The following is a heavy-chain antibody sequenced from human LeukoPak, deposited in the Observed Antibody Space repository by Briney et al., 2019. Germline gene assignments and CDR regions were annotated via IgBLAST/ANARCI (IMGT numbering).Heavy chain of an antibody. CDR3: ARAGMETDPLDYYYYMDV. J-gene: IGHJ6*03. CDR1: GFTFSSYG. D-gene: IGHD5-18*01. CDR2: IKEDGSEK. Sequence: GGSLRLSCAASGFTFSSYGMSWVRQAPGKGLEWVANIKEDGSEKYYVDSVKGRFTISRDNAKNSLYLQMNSLRAEDTAVYYCARAGMETDPLDYYYYMDVWGKGTTATVSS. V-gene: IGHV3-7*04.